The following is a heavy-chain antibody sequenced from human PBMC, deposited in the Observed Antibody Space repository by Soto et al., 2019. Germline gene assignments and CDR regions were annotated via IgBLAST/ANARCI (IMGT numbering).Heavy chain of an antibody. CDR1: GFTFSSYA. CDR2: ISGSGGST. CDR3: AKGIGYCSGGSCLAGRAFDI. V-gene: IGHV3-23*01. D-gene: IGHD2-15*01. J-gene: IGHJ3*02. Sequence: PGGSLRLSCAASGFTFSSYAMSWVRQAPGKGLEWVSAISGSGGSTYYADSVKGRFTISRDNSKNTLYLQMNSLRAEDTAVYYCAKGIGYCSGGSCLAGRAFDIWGQGTMVTVSS.